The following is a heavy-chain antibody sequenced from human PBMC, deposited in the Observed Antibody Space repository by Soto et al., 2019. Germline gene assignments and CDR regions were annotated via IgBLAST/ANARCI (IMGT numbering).Heavy chain of an antibody. V-gene: IGHV3-23*01. J-gene: IGHJ6*03. Sequence: EVQLLESGGGVIQPGGSLRLSCAASGFTFSSYAMSWVRQAPGKGLEWVSAISGSGGRTYYADSVKGRFTISRDDSKNTLYLQMNSLRAEDTALYYCAKSCDWYFCFMDVWGKGTTVTVSS. CDR1: GFTFSSYA. CDR3: AKSCDWYFCFMDV. D-gene: IGHD3-9*01. CDR2: ISGSGGRT.